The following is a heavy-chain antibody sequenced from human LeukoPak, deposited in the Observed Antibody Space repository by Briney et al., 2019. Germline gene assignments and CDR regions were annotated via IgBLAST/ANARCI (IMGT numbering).Heavy chain of an antibody. J-gene: IGHJ4*02. CDR2: ISYDGSNK. CDR3: AKDWDTAMVTNY. D-gene: IGHD5-18*01. Sequence: GGSLRLSCAASGFTFSSYGMHWVRQAPGKGLEWVAVISYDGSNKYYADSVKGRFTISRDNSKNTLYLQMNSLRAEDTAVYYCAKDWDTAMVTNYWGQGTLVTVFS. V-gene: IGHV3-30*18. CDR1: GFTFSSYG.